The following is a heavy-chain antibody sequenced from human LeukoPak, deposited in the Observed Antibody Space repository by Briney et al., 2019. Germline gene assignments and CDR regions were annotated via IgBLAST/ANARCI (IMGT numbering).Heavy chain of an antibody. D-gene: IGHD6-13*01. Sequence: PSETLSLTCTVSGGSISSSSYYWGWIRQPPGKGLEWIGSIYYSGSTYYNPSLKSRVTISVDTSKNQFSLKLSSVTAADTAVYYCARDLEAAAGTGYFDLWGRGTLVTVSS. CDR1: GGSISSSSYY. CDR2: IYYSGST. J-gene: IGHJ2*01. CDR3: ARDLEAAAGTGYFDL. V-gene: IGHV4-39*07.